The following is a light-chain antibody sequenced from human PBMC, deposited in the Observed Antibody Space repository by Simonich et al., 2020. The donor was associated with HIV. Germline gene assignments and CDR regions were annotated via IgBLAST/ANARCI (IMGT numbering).Light chain of an antibody. CDR1: SSDFGAYNY. CDR3: SSYTTTSTWV. J-gene: IGLJ2*01. Sequence: QSALTQPASVSGSPGQSITISCPGISSDFGAYNYVSWYQHHPGKAPKVIIYDVSKLPSGVSNRFSGSKSGDAASLTISGIQAEDEADYYCSSYTTTSTWVFGGGTKLTVL. CDR2: DVS. V-gene: IGLV2-14*03.